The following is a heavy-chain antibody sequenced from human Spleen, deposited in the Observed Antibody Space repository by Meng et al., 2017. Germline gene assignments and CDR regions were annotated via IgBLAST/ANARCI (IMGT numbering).Heavy chain of an antibody. CDR2: IYSGGST. Sequence: GESLKISCAASGFTVSSNYMSWVRQAPGKGLEWVSVIYSGGSTYYADSVKGRFTISRDNSKNTLYLQMNSLRAEDTAVYYCARSHYYDSSGYYYDAFDIWGQGTMVTVSS. D-gene: IGHD3-22*01. CDR1: GFTVSSNY. V-gene: IGHV3-66*02. CDR3: ARSHYYDSSGYYYDAFDI. J-gene: IGHJ3*02.